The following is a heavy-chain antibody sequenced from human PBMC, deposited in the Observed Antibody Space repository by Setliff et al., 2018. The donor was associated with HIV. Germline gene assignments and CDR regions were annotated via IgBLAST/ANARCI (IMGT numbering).Heavy chain of an antibody. CDR2: ISGHNGNT. J-gene: IGHJ2*01. CDR3: TRERATGKPPLLNWYFDL. CDR1: GYTFTSYG. D-gene: IGHD1-1*01. V-gene: IGHV1-18*01. Sequence: ASVKVSCKASGYTFTSYGISWVRQAPGQGLEWMGWISGHNGNTNSAQKVQGRVIMTTDTSTSTAYMELRSLRSDDAAVYYCTRERATGKPPLLNWYFDLWGRGTLVTVSS.